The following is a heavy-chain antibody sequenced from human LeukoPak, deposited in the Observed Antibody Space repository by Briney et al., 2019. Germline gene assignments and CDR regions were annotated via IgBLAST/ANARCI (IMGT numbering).Heavy chain of an antibody. Sequence: GGSLRLSCAASGFTFDDYAMHGVRQAPGKGLECVSLISWDGGSTYYADSVKGRFTISRDNSKNTLYLQMNSLRVEDTAVYYCAKDTVLVAAAGLGYWGQGTRVTVSS. J-gene: IGHJ4*02. CDR1: GFTFDDYA. D-gene: IGHD6-13*01. V-gene: IGHV3-43D*03. CDR2: ISWDGGST. CDR3: AKDTVLVAAAGLGY.